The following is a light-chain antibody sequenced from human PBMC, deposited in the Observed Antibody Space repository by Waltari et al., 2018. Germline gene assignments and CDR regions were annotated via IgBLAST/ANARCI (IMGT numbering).Light chain of an antibody. J-gene: IGKJ2*01. CDR2: GAS. V-gene: IGKV3-20*01. Sequence: VLTQSPGTLSLSHGARATLACRASQSLTKRYLSWYQQKPGQAPRLLIYGASSRAAGIPDRFSGSGSGTDFTLTISRLEPEDFAVYYCQQYGSSVLYTFGQGTKLEIK. CDR3: QQYGSSVLYT. CDR1: QSLTKRY.